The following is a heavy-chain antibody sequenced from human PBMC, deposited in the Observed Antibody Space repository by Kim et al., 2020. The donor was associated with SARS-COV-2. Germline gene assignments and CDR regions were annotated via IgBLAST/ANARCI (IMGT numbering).Heavy chain of an antibody. J-gene: IGHJ5*02. V-gene: IGHV3-23*01. CDR2: ISGSGTST. Sequence: GGSLRLSCAVSGFTFSNSAMSWVRQAPGKGLEWVSTISGSGTSTYYANSVKGRFTISRDNSKNTLYLQMNSLRAEDTAVYYCAKNRGPGSMSGYWIDPWGQGTLVTVSS. CDR1: GFTFSNSA. D-gene: IGHD3-10*01. CDR3: AKNRGPGSMSGYWIDP.